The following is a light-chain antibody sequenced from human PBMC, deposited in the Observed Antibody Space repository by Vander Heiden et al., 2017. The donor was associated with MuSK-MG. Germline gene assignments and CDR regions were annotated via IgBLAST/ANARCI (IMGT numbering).Light chain of an antibody. Sequence: QFALTHPASVSGSPGQPIPIACTATHYDLVGYHYASWYQLHPGHPPKVMIYDVSRRAAGVSNRFSGAKSGDSASLTIAGLQAEDEDDYYCSSDTSSTTVVFGGGTKLTVL. V-gene: IGLV2-14*01. J-gene: IGLJ2*01. CDR2: DVS. CDR1: HYDLVGYHY. CDR3: SSDTSSTTVV.